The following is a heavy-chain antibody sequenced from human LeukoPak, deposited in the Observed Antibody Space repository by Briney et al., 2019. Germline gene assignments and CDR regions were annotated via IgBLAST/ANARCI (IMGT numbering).Heavy chain of an antibody. Sequence: SETLSLTCTVSGGPISSSSYYWGWIRQPPGKGLEWIGSIYYSGSTYYNPSLKSRVTISVDTSKNQFSLKLSSVTAADTAVYYCAREVISGSYYFDYWGQGTLVTVSS. J-gene: IGHJ4*02. CDR1: GGPISSSSYY. D-gene: IGHD1-26*01. V-gene: IGHV4-39*07. CDR2: IYYSGST. CDR3: AREVISGSYYFDY.